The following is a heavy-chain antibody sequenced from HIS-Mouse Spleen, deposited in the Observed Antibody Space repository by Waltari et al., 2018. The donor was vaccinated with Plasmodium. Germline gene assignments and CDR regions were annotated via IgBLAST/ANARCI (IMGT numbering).Heavy chain of an antibody. D-gene: IGHD6-13*01. Sequence: VQLVESGGGLVRPGGSLRLPCPASGFTFSGYWMSWVRQAPGKGLEWVANIKQDGSEKYYVDSVKGRFTISRDNAKNSLYLQMNSLRAEDTAVYYCASSWYWYFDLWGRGTLVTVSS. CDR3: ASSWYWYFDL. CDR1: GFTFSGYW. J-gene: IGHJ2*01. CDR2: IKQDGSEK. V-gene: IGHV3-7*01.